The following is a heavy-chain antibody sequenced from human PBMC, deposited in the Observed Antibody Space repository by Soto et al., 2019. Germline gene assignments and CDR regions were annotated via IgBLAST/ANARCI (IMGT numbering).Heavy chain of an antibody. CDR3: ARDRDIVIVPASWFDP. CDR2: ISSSSSYI. Sequence: GGSLRLSCAASGFTFSSYSMNWVRQAPGKGLEWVSSISSSSSYIYYADSVKGRFTISRDNAKNSLYLQMNSLRAEDTAVYYCARDRDIVIVPASWFDPWGQGTLVTSPQ. D-gene: IGHD2-2*01. CDR1: GFTFSSYS. J-gene: IGHJ5*02. V-gene: IGHV3-21*01.